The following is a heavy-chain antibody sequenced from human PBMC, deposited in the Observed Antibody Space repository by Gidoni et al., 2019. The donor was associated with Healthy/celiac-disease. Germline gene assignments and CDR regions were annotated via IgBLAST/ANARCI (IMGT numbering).Heavy chain of an antibody. CDR2: IYYSGST. V-gene: IGHV4-39*01. CDR1: GGSISSSSYY. Sequence: QLQLQESGPGLVKPSETLSLTCTVSGGSISSSSYYWGWIRQPPGKGLEWIGSIYYSGSTYYNPSLKSRVTISVDTSKNQFSLKLSSVTAADTAVYYCARRGSGAPIYGMDVWGRGTTVTVSS. CDR3: ARRGSGAPIYGMDV. J-gene: IGHJ6*02. D-gene: IGHD3-10*01.